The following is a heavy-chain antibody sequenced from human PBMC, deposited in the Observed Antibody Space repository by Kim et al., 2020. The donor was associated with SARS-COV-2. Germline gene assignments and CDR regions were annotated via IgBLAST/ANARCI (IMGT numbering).Heavy chain of an antibody. Sequence: SETLSLTCTVSGGSISSYYWSWIRQPPGKGLEWVGYIYYSGSTNHNPSLKSRVTISVDTSKNQFYLKLSSVTAADTAVYYCARAAIFGTWDYCGQGTLGTVSP. CDR1: GGSISSYY. J-gene: IGHJ4*02. D-gene: IGHD3-3*01. V-gene: IGHV4-59*01. CDR2: IYYSGST. CDR3: ARAAIFGTWDY.